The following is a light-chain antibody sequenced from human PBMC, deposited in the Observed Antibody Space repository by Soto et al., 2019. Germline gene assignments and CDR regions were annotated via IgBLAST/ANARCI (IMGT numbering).Light chain of an antibody. CDR2: DAS. CDR1: QTINIW. J-gene: IGKJ1*01. CDR3: QEYNSWRGDWT. V-gene: IGKV1-5*01. Sequence: DIQVTQSPSTLAASVGDRVTITCRTSQTINIWLAWYQQKPGKAPKLLIYDASTLESGAPSRFSGRGSRTEFTLTISSLQPEDIATYYCQEYNSWRGDWTFGQGTKVDIK.